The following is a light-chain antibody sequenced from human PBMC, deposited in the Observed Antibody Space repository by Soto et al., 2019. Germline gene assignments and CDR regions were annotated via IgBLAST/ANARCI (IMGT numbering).Light chain of an antibody. Sequence: QSALTQPRSVSGSPGQSVTISCSGTTSDVGGYNDVSWYQQLPGRAPKLIISDVNKRPSGVPDRFSGSKSGNTASLTISGLQAEDEADYYCCSYAGSYSIFGGGTKVTVL. CDR3: CSYAGSYSI. CDR2: DVN. V-gene: IGLV2-11*01. CDR1: TSDVGGYND. J-gene: IGLJ2*01.